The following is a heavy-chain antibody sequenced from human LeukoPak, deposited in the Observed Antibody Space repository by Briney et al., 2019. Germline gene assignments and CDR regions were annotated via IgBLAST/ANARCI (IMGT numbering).Heavy chain of an antibody. V-gene: IGHV3-48*04. CDR3: ARVSGYCSSTSCYEVYFDY. CDR1: GFTFSSYS. J-gene: IGHJ4*02. Sequence: PGGSLRLSCAASGFTFSSYSMNWVRQAPGKGLEWVSYISSSSSTIYYADSVKGRFTISRDNAKNSLYLQMNSLRAEDTAVYYCARVSGYCSSTSCYEVYFDYWGQGTLVTVSS. D-gene: IGHD2-2*01. CDR2: ISSSSSTI.